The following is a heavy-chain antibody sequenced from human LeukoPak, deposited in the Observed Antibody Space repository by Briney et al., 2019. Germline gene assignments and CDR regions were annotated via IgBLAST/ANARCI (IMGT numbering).Heavy chain of an antibody. Sequence: GASVKVSCKASGYTFTSYDINWVRQAPGQGLEWMGWMNPNSGNTVYAQKFQGRVTITRNTSISTAYMAMHSLRSEDTPVYYCGRSAIFGPWGQGTLVTVSS. CDR2: MNPNSGNT. CDR1: GYTFTSYD. CDR3: GRSAIFGP. V-gene: IGHV1-8*01. D-gene: IGHD3-3*01. J-gene: IGHJ5*02.